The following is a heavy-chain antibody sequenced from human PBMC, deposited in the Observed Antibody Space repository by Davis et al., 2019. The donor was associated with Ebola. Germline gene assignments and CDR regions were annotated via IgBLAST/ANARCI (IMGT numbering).Heavy chain of an antibody. CDR1: GYDSNTNW. Sequence: QVSCKTSGYDSNTNWIGWLRQMPGRGLEWMGSIYPGDSDTRYSPSFEGQVTTSSDKTITTAYLQWSSLDTSDTAIYYCARHQVGAVTDYWGQGTLVTVSS. V-gene: IGHV5-51*01. D-gene: IGHD6-19*01. CDR2: IYPGDSDT. J-gene: IGHJ4*02. CDR3: ARHQVGAVTDY.